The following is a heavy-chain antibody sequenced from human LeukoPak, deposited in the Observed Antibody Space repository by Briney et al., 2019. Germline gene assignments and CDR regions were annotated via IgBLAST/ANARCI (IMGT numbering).Heavy chain of an antibody. CDR2: IYTSGST. Sequence: SSETLSLTCTVSGGSISSGSYYWSWIRQPAGKGLEWIGRIYTSGSTNYNPSLKSRVTISVDTSKNQFSLKLSSVTAADTAVYYCATLSSRVRGVTPDYWGQGTLVTVSS. CDR3: ATLSSRVRGVTPDY. J-gene: IGHJ4*02. V-gene: IGHV4-61*02. D-gene: IGHD3-10*01. CDR1: GGSISSGSYY.